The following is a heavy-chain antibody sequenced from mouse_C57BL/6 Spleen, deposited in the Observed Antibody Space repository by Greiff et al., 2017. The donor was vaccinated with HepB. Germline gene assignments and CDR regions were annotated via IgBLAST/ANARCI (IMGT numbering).Heavy chain of an antibody. J-gene: IGHJ4*01. V-gene: IGHV5-4*01. Sequence: EVKLMESGGGLVKPGGSLKLSCAASGFTFSSYAMSWVRQTPEKRLEWVATISDGGSYTYYPDNVKGRFTISRDNAKNNLYLQMSHLKSEDTAMYYCARDARDGSKVYYAMDYWGQGTSVTVSS. CDR3: ARDARDGSKVYYAMDY. D-gene: IGHD1-1*01. CDR1: GFTFSSYA. CDR2: ISDGGSYT.